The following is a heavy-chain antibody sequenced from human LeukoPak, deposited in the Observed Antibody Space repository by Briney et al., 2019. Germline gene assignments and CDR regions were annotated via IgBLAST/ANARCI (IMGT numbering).Heavy chain of an antibody. D-gene: IGHD1-14*01. CDR1: GYPFTKWE. CDR2: VHPDNGNT. J-gene: IGHJ5*02. V-gene: IGHV1-8*03. CDR3: ATGPRNDP. Sequence: GASVKVSCKTSGYPFTKWEINWVRQAAGQGLEWLGWVHPDNGNTYYAQRFRGRVTISRETSTTTAYMELSVLRSSDRAVYFCATGPRNDPWRQGPLVPVSS.